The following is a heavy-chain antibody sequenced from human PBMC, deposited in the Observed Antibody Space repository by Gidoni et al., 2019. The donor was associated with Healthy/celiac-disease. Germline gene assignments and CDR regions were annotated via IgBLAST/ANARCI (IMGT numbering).Heavy chain of an antibody. CDR3: ANRLWQLAKTFDY. D-gene: IGHD6-6*01. CDR2: ISGSGGST. CDR1: GFTFSSYA. V-gene: IGHV3-23*01. Sequence: EVQLLESGGGLVQPGGSLRRACAASGFTFSSYAMSWVRQAPGKGLEWVSAISGSGGSTYYADSVKGRFTISRDNSKNTLYLQMNSLRAEDTAVYYCANRLWQLAKTFDYWGQGTLVTVSS. J-gene: IGHJ4*02.